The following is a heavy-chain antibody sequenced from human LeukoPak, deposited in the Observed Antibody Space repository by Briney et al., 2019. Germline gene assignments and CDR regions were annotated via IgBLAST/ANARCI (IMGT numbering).Heavy chain of an antibody. CDR2: ISSSSSYI. Sequence: GGSLRLSCAASRFTFSSYSKNWVRQAPGKGLEWVSSISSSSSYIYYADSVKGRFTISRDNAKNSLYLQMNSLRAEDTAVYYCARARTTALNWFDPWGQGTLVTVSS. V-gene: IGHV3-21*01. CDR1: RFTFSSYS. CDR3: ARARTTALNWFDP. D-gene: IGHD1-26*01. J-gene: IGHJ5*02.